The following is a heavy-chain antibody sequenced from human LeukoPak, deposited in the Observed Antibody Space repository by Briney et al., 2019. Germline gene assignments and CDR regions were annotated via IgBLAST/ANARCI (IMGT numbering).Heavy chain of an antibody. J-gene: IGHJ4*02. CDR3: AKEQGYTGWLTTGH. CDR2: ISWNGGEE. Sequence: GKSLRLSCAASGFTFSDYGMHWLRQAPGKGLEWVAVISWNGGEEHYGNSVRGRFTISRDNSENMVYLQMNSLRAEDTAVYYCAKEQGYTGWLTTGHWGQGALVTVSS. CDR1: GFTFSDYG. D-gene: IGHD6-19*01. V-gene: IGHV3-30*18.